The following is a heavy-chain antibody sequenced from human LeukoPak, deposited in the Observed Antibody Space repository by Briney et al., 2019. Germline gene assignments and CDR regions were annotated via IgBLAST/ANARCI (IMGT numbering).Heavy chain of an antibody. J-gene: IGHJ3*02. V-gene: IGHV4-61*02. Sequence: PSETLSLTCTVSGGSISSGSYYWSWIRQPAGKGLEWIGRIYTSGSTNYNPSLKSRVTISVDTSKNQFSLKLSSVTAADTAVYYCARDGYNKKGDAFDIWGQGTMVTVSS. D-gene: IGHD5-24*01. CDR1: GGSISSGSYY. CDR3: ARDGYNKKGDAFDI. CDR2: IYTSGST.